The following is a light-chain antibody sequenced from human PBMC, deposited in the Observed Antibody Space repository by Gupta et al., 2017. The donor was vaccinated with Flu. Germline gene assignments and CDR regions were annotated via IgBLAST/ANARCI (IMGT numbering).Light chain of an antibody. CDR2: QDS. CDR3: QAWDSSTRV. J-gene: IGLJ1*01. V-gene: IGLV3-1*01. CDR1: KLGDKY. Sequence: SYELTQPPSVSVSSGQTVSITCSGDKLGDKYACWYQQKPGQSPVLVIYQDSKRPSGIPERFSGSNSGNTATLTISGTQAMDEADYYCQAWDSSTRVFGTGTKVTVL.